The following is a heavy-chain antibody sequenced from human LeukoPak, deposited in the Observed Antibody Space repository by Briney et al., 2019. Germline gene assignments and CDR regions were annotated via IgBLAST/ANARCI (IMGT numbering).Heavy chain of an antibody. CDR2: VFYNGAT. V-gene: IGHV4-39*07. J-gene: IGHJ4*02. CDR3: ARDGAAAGWYDY. CDR1: GGSISSSIYY. D-gene: IGHD6-13*01. Sequence: SETLSLTCIVSGGSISSSIYYWAWVRQPPGKGLEWIGTVFYNGATQYSLSLRSRVTISIDTSTNQFSLKLNSVTAADTAVYYCARDGAAAGWYDYWGQGTLVTVSS.